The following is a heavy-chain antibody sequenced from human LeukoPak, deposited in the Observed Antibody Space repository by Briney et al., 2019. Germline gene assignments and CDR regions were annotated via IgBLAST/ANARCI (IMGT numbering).Heavy chain of an antibody. Sequence: PSETLSLTCTVSGGSISSGDYYWSWIRQPPGKGLECIGYIYHSETTYYNPSLKSRVTMSVDTSKNQFSLKLSSVTAADTAVYYCARATIVPAAINWFDPWGQGTLVTVSS. D-gene: IGHD2-2*02. CDR3: ARATIVPAAINWFDP. CDR1: GGSISSGDYY. V-gene: IGHV4-30-4*01. CDR2: IYHSETT. J-gene: IGHJ5*02.